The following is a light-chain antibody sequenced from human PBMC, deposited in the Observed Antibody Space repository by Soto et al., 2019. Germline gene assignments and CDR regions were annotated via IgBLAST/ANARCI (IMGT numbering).Light chain of an antibody. CDR1: QSVSSNY. CDR3: QQYGTAHPRYT. V-gene: IGKV3-20*01. J-gene: IGKJ2*01. CDR2: ATS. Sequence: EIVLTQSPGTLSLSPGERVTLSCRASQSVSSNYLAWYQQKPGQAPRLLIYATSTRATGIADRFSGSGSGTDFTLTISRLEPEDFAVYYCQQYGTAHPRYTFGQGTKVDIK.